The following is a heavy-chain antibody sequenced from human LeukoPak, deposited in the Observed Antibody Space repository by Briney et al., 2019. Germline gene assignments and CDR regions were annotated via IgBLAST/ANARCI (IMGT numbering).Heavy chain of an antibody. CDR1: GFTFSRYG. CDR2: IWYDESNK. CDR3: AKCYYHDSSGYCPFDY. Sequence: GGSLRLPCAASGFTFSRYGMHWVRQAPGKGLEWVAVIWYDESNKYYADSEKGRFTISRDNSKNTLYLQMNSLRAEDTAVYYCAKCYYHDSSGYCPFDYWGQGTLVTVSS. V-gene: IGHV3-33*06. D-gene: IGHD3-22*01. J-gene: IGHJ4*02.